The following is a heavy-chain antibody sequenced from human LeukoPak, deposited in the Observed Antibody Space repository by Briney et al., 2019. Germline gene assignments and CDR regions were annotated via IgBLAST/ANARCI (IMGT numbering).Heavy chain of an antibody. Sequence: SETLSLTCTVSGGSISSYYWSWIRQPPGKGLEWIGYIYYSGSTNYNPSLKSRVTISVDTSKNQFSLKLSSVTAADTAVYYCARHPKRYSSSSEYYYYMDVWGKGTTVTVSS. V-gene: IGHV4-59*01. CDR2: IYYSGST. J-gene: IGHJ6*03. D-gene: IGHD6-6*01. CDR1: GGSISSYY. CDR3: ARHPKRYSSSSEYYYYMDV.